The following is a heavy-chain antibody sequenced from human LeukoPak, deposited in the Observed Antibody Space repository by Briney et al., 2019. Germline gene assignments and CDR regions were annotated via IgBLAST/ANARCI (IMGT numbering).Heavy chain of an antibody. CDR2: IYYSGST. Sequence: SETLSLTCTVSGGSISSYYWSWVRQPPGKGMEWVGYIYYSGSTYYNPSLKSRVTISVDTSKNQFSLKLRSVTAADTAVYYCARELLWFEPPRSFDYWGQGTLVTVSS. CDR3: ARELLWFEPPRSFDY. D-gene: IGHD3-10*01. J-gene: IGHJ4*02. V-gene: IGHV4-59*12. CDR1: GGSISSYY.